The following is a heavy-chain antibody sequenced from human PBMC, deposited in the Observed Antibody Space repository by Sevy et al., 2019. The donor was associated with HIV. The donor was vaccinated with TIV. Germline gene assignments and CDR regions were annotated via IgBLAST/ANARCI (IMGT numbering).Heavy chain of an antibody. CDR3: ARRPTSTGPPRFDY. D-gene: IGHD2-8*02. CDR1: GFIFGDYN. V-gene: IGHV3-11*06. J-gene: IGHJ4*02. CDR2: ISSTSTYT. Sequence: GGSLRLSCAASGFIFGDYNMGWIRQAPGKGLEWVSYISSTSTYTKYADSVKGRFTISRDNAKNSLFLQMNSLRAEDTAVYYCARRPTSTGPPRFDYWGQGTLVTVSS.